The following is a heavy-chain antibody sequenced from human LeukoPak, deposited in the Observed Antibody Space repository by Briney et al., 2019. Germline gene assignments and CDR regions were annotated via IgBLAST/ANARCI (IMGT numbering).Heavy chain of an antibody. CDR1: GSTFSSYA. Sequence: PGGSLRLSCAASGSTFSSYAMHWVRQAPGKGLEWVAVISYDGSNKYYADSVKGRFTISRDNSKNTLYLQMNSLRAEDTAVYYCARPSTVTPRAYYYYYGMDVWGQGTTVTVSS. CDR2: ISYDGSNK. CDR3: ARPSTVTPRAYYYYYGMDV. V-gene: IGHV3-30-3*01. D-gene: IGHD4-17*01. J-gene: IGHJ6*02.